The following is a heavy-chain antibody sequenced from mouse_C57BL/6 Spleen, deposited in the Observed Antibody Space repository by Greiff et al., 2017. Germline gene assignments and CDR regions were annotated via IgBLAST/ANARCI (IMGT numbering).Heavy chain of an antibody. CDR3: ARHSHYYGSSSLDY. CDR2: IWSDGST. D-gene: IGHD1-1*01. Sequence: VQLQQSGPGLVAPSQSLSITCTVSGFSLTSYGVHWVRQPPGKGLEWLVVIWSDGSTTYNSALNSRLSISKDNSKSQVFLKMNSLQTDDTAMYYCARHSHYYGSSSLDYWGQGTTLTVSS. J-gene: IGHJ2*01. V-gene: IGHV2-6-1*01. CDR1: GFSLTSYG.